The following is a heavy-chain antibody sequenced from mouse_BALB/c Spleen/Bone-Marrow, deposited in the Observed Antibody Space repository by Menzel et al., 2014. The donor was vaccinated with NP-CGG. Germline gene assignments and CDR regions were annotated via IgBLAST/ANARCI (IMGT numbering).Heavy chain of an antibody. CDR2: IHLSDSES. D-gene: IGHD3-3*01. CDR3: TRYDLTTRAFAY. J-gene: IGHJ3*01. V-gene: IGHV1-61*01. Sequence: QVQLQQSGAELVRPGTSVKLSCKASGYSFTSYWMNWVKQRPGQGLEWIGMIHLSDSESRLNQKFKDEATLTVDKSSSTAYMQLSSPTSEDSAVNYCTRYDLTTRAFAYWGQGTLVTVSA. CDR1: GYSFTSYW.